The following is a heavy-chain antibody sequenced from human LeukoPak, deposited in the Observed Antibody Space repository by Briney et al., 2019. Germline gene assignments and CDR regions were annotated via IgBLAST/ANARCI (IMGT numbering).Heavy chain of an antibody. J-gene: IGHJ5*02. CDR2: IYPGGSET. CDR1: SYNFRNYW. Sequence: GESLRISCKASSYNFRNYWIGWVRQMPGKGLEWMGIIYPGGSETQYMPSFEGQVTISVDESTSTVYLQWSTLKASDTAMYYCARRNYYDVWFDPWGQGTLVTVSS. CDR3: ARRNYYDVWFDP. V-gene: IGHV5-51*01. D-gene: IGHD3-16*01.